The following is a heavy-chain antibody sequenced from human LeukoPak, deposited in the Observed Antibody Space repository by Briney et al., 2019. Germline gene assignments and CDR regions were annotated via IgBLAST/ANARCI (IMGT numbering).Heavy chain of an antibody. D-gene: IGHD5-12*01. J-gene: IGHJ4*02. CDR3: ARGYSGYDFPLDY. CDR1: GYTFTGYY. CDR2: INPNSGGT. Sequence: ASVKVSCKASGYTFTGYYMHWVRQAPGQGLEWMGWINPNSGGTNYAQKFQGRVTMTRDTSISTAYMELSRLRSDDTAVYYWARGYSGYDFPLDYWGQGTLVTVSS. V-gene: IGHV1-2*02.